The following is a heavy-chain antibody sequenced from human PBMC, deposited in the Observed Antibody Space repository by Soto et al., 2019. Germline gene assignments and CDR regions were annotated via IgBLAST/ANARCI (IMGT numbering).Heavy chain of an antibody. CDR2: IYYSGST. V-gene: IGHV4-59*01. CDR3: ASSLPVRGPFYYYYYMDV. Sequence: QVQLQESXPGLVKPSXTLSLTCTXSGXSISXXXWXXXRQPPGKGLEWIGYIYYSGSTNYNPSLKSRVTISVDTSKXQFXXKXXXXXXAXTAVYYCASSLPVRGPFYYYYYMDVWGKGTTVTVSS. J-gene: IGHJ6*03. CDR1: GXSISXXX.